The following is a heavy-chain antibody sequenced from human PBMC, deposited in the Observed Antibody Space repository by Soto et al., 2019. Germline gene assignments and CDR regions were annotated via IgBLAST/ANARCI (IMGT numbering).Heavy chain of an antibody. CDR1: VFTFISYA. D-gene: IGHD1-7*01. CDR2: ISYDGSNK. J-gene: IGHJ4*02. CDR3: ARDRGPTVNYQYYFDY. Sequence: PGWSLRLSCASSVFTFISYAMHWVRQAPGKGLEWVAVISYDGSNKYYADSVKGRFTISRDNSKNTLYLQMNSLRAEDTAVYYCARDRGPTVNYQYYFDYWGQGTLVTVSS. V-gene: IGHV3-30-3*01.